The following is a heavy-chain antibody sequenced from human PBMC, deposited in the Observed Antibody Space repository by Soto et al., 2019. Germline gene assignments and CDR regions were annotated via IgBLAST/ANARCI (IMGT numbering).Heavy chain of an antibody. CDR3: AKLRPRPPSPYYMDV. Sequence: GGSLRLSCAASGFTFSSYAMSWVRQAPGKGLEWVSAISGSGGSTYYADSVKGRFTISRDNSKNTRYLQMNSLRAEDTAVYYCAKLRPRPPSPYYMDVWGKGTTVTVSS. V-gene: IGHV3-23*01. CDR1: GFTFSSYA. D-gene: IGHD2-2*01. CDR2: ISGSGGST. J-gene: IGHJ6*03.